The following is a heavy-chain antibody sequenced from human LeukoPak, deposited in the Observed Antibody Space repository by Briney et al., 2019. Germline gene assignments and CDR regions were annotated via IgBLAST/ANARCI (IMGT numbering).Heavy chain of an antibody. CDR2: IRQDGSEK. CDR3: ARDCVIVGAPCYDY. V-gene: IGHV3-7*04. CDR1: GFTFSNYW. D-gene: IGHD1-26*01. Sequence: PGGSLRLSCAASGFTFSNYWMSWVRQAPGKGLEWVANIRQDGSEKYSVDSVKGRFTISRDNAKNSLYLQMNGLRAEDTAVYYCARDCVIVGAPCYDYWGQGTLVTVSS. J-gene: IGHJ4*02.